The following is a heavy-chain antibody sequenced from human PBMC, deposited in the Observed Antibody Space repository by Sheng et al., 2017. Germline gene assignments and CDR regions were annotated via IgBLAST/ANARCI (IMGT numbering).Heavy chain of an antibody. CDR1: GFFFSTYG. J-gene: IGHJ3*01. D-gene: IGHD3-16*01. CDR2: IRNDGGVK. Sequence: QVQLVESGGAVVQPGGSLRLSCAASGFFFSTYGMHWVRQAPGKGLEWVAFIRNDGGVKYYADSVKGLFTISRDNSKNTLYLEMSSLRPEDTAVYYCVTNPISSLGGVWGQGTMVTVSS. CDR3: VTNPISSLGGV. V-gene: IGHV3-30*02.